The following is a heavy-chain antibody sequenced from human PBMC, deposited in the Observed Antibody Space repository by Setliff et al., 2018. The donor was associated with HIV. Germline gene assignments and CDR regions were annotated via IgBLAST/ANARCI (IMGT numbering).Heavy chain of an antibody. J-gene: IGHJ4*02. CDR3: ASSMDSPHQAPINY. V-gene: IGHV3-11*03. Sequence: PGGSLRLSCAASGFIFSDYYMSWIRQTPGKGLEWLSYISSSGTYTNYADSVKGRFTISRDNAKTSLYLQMNSLRAEDTAVYYCASSMDSPHQAPINYWGQGTLVTVSS. CDR1: GFIFSDYY. D-gene: IGHD2-2*03. CDR2: ISSSGTYT.